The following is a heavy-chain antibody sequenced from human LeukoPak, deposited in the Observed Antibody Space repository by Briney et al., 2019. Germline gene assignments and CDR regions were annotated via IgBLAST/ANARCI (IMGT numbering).Heavy chain of an antibody. J-gene: IGHJ4*02. Sequence: GGSLRLSCAASGFTFSSYGMHWARQAPGKGLEWVAFIRYDGSNKYYADSVKGRFTISRDNSKNTLYLQMKSLRAEDTAVYYCAKDPRDHSYGWNWRYFDYWGQGTLVTVSA. D-gene: IGHD5-18*01. CDR1: GFTFSSYG. CDR2: IRYDGSNK. CDR3: AKDPRDHSYGWNWRYFDY. V-gene: IGHV3-30*02.